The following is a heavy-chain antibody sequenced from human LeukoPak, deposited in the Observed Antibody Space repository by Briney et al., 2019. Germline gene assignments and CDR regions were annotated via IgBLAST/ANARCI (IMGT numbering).Heavy chain of an antibody. CDR1: GGSISSYY. CDR2: IFYSGST. CDR3: ARLSVVPAAMPFYYYYHMDV. J-gene: IGHJ6*03. V-gene: IGHV4-59*08. D-gene: IGHD2-2*01. Sequence: PSETLSLTCTVSGGSISSYYWSWIRQPPGKGLEWIGYIFYSGSTNYNPSLKSRVTISVDTSKNQFSLKLSSVTAADTAVYYCARLSVVPAAMPFYYYYHMDVWGKGTTVTVSS.